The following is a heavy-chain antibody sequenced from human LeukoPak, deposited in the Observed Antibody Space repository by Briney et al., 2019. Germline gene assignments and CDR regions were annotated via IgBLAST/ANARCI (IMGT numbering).Heavy chain of an antibody. CDR1: GGTFSSYA. CDR3: ARFLSRRWLQSE. Sequence: SVKVSCKASGGTFSSYAISWVRQAPGQGLEWMGGIIPIFGTANYAQKFQGRVTITTDESTSTAYMELSSLRSEDTAVYYCARFLSRRWLQSEWGQGTLVTVCS. CDR2: IIPIFGTA. D-gene: IGHD5-24*01. J-gene: IGHJ4*02. V-gene: IGHV1-69*05.